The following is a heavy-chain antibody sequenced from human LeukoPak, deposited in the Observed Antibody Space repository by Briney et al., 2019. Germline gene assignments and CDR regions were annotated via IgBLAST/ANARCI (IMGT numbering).Heavy chain of an antibody. CDR2: INPTGGST. J-gene: IGHJ4*02. CDR1: GYTFTTYY. V-gene: IGHV1-46*01. CDR3: ALYSSTWY. D-gene: IGHD6-13*01. Sequence: VASVKVSCKASGYTFTTYYIHWVRQAPGQGLEWMGIINPTGGSTTYAQKFQGRVIMTRDTSTSTVFMELNSLRSEDTAVYYCALYSSTWYWGQGTLVTVSS.